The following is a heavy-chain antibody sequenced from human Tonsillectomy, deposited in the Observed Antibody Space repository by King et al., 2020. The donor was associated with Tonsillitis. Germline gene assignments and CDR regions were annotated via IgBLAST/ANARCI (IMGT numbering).Heavy chain of an antibody. D-gene: IGHD2-8*02. CDR2: LKEDAGRI. V-gene: IGHV3-7*01. CDR3: AKLLLIGGVAYPSYAS. Sequence: VQLVESGGGLVQPGGSLRLSCEASGFIFSDFWMAWVRQAPGKGLEWVAELKEDAGRIHYVDSVRGRFTISRDNAKNILYLQMTGLSAEDTAVYYCAKLLLIGGVAYPSYASWGRGTLVTVS. CDR1: GFIFSDFW. J-gene: IGHJ4*02.